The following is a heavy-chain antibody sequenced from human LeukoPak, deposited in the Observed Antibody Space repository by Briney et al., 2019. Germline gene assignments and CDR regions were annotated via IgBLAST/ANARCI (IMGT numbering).Heavy chain of an antibody. V-gene: IGHV4-34*01. CDR2: INHSGST. J-gene: IGHJ4*02. CDR1: GGSFSGYY. Sequence: SETLSLTCAVYGGSFSGYYWSWVRQPPGKGLEWIGEINHSGSTNYNPSLKSRVTISVDTSKNQFSLKLSSVTAADTAVYYCARRKIGYCSGGSCFHGGFDYWGQGTLVTVSS. CDR3: ARRKIGYCSGGSCFHGGFDY. D-gene: IGHD2-15*01.